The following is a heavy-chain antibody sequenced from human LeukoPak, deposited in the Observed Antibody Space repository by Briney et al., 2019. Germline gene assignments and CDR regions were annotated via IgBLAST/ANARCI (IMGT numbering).Heavy chain of an antibody. CDR2: ISTSSIYI. Sequence: GGSLRLSCAASGFTFSSYSMNWVRQAPGKGLEWVSSISTSSIYIYYTDSVKGRFTISRDNSKNTLYLQMNSLRAEDTAVYYCATQAFYYDSTGYSVYFDYWGQGTLVTVSS. D-gene: IGHD3-22*01. V-gene: IGHV3-21*04. CDR3: ATQAFYYDSTGYSVYFDY. J-gene: IGHJ4*02. CDR1: GFTFSSYS.